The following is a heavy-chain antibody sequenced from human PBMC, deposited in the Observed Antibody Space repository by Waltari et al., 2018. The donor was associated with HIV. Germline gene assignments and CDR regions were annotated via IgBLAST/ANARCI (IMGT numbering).Heavy chain of an antibody. V-gene: IGHV4-34*02. CDR2: VSHSGDI. CDR3: ARYSGRLTKDGFDP. Sequence: QVQLQQWGAGLLKSSETLSLSCALYDGSLSGYYWAWVRLPPGEGLEWIGEVSHSGDIKYNQSLKTRVTISVDSSKNQFSLRMRLLIAADTGVYFGARYSGRLTKDGFDPWGQGTLVTV. J-gene: IGHJ5*02. CDR1: DGSLSGYY. D-gene: IGHD1-26*01.